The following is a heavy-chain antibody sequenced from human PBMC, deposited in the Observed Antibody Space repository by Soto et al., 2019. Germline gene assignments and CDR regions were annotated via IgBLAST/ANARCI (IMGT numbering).Heavy chain of an antibody. D-gene: IGHD6-19*01. CDR1: GFSFSSYG. Sequence: GGSLRLSCAVSGFSFSSYGIHWVRQAPGKGLEWLAIVWYEASNKYYAESVKGRFTISRDNSKNTAYLEISSLRAEDTAVYFCARDGSGWFPGDSLGHGTLVTVSS. V-gene: IGHV3-33*08. CDR3: ARDGSGWFPGDS. CDR2: VWYEASNK. J-gene: IGHJ5*01.